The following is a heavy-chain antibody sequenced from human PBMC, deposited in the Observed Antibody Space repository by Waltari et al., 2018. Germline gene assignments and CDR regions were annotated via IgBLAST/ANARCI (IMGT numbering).Heavy chain of an antibody. V-gene: IGHV1-69*02. CDR1: GGTFSSYT. CDR2: IIPNLGIA. CDR3: ARASDDYGDYRGWFDP. D-gene: IGHD4-17*01. Sequence: QVQLVQSGAEVKKPGSSVKVSCKASGGTFSSYTISWVRQAPGTGLEWMGRIIPNLGIANYAQKFQGRVTITADKSTSTAYMELSSLRSEDTAVYYCARASDDYGDYRGWFDPWGQGTLVTVSS. J-gene: IGHJ5*02.